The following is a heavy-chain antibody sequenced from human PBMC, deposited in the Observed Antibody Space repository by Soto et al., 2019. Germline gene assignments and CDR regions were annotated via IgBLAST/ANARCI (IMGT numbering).Heavy chain of an antibody. D-gene: IGHD4-17*01. J-gene: IGHJ6*02. CDR1: GYSLTSYW. CDR3: ARLYGGNSGMDV. V-gene: IGHV5-10-1*01. Sequence: GESLKISCKGSGYSLTSYWVTWVRQMPGKGLEWMGRIDPSDSYTNYNPPFQGHVTISVDKSISTAYLQWSSLKASDTAMYYCARLYGGNSGMDVWGQGTTVTVSS. CDR2: IDPSDSYT.